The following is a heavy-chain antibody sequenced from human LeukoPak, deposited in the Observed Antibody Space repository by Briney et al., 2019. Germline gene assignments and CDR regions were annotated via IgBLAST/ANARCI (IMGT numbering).Heavy chain of an antibody. CDR3: AKDEGYCSGGSCLGFDY. Sequence: GGSLRLSCAASGFTFSSYAMSWVRQAPGKGLEWGSAISGSGGSTYYADSVKGRFTISRDNSKNTLYLQMNSLRAEDTAVYYCAKDEGYCSGGSCLGFDYWGQGTLVTVSS. V-gene: IGHV3-23*01. D-gene: IGHD2-15*01. CDR1: GFTFSSYA. J-gene: IGHJ4*02. CDR2: ISGSGGST.